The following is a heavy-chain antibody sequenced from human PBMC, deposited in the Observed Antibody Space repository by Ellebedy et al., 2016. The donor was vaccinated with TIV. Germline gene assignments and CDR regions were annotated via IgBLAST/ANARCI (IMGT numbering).Heavy chain of an antibody. J-gene: IGHJ4*02. Sequence: MPGGSLRLSCTVSGGSISSYYWSWIRQPPGKGLEWIGYIYYSGSTNYNPSLKSRVTISVDTSKNQFSLKLSSVTAADTAVYYCAGGRSGSYYRIPSDYWGQGTLVTVSS. CDR1: GGSISSYY. V-gene: IGHV4-59*08. CDR3: AGGRSGSYYRIPSDY. D-gene: IGHD3-10*01. CDR2: IYYSGST.